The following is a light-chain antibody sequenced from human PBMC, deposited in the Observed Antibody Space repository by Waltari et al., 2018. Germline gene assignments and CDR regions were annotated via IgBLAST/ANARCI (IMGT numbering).Light chain of an antibody. CDR1: RLRDYY. Sequence: SSELTQDPAVSVALGQTVRITCQGDRLRDYYASWYQQEAGQAPVLVIHGENNRPSGIPDRFSGSSSGNTASLTITGAQAGDEADYYCNSRDSSGNVVFGAGTKLTVL. CDR2: GEN. CDR3: NSRDSSGNVV. V-gene: IGLV3-19*01. J-gene: IGLJ2*01.